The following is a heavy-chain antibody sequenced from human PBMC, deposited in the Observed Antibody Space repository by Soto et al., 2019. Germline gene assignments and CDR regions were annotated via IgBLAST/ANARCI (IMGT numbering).Heavy chain of an antibody. Sequence: LRLSCAASGFTFSSYGMHWVRQSPGKGLEWVAVISYDGSNKYYADSVKGRFTISRDNSKNTLYLQMNSLRAEDTAVYYCAKEQKMSAEYFDYWGQGTLVTVSS. J-gene: IGHJ4*02. CDR2: ISYDGSNK. V-gene: IGHV3-30*18. CDR3: AKEQKMSAEYFDY. CDR1: GFTFSSYG.